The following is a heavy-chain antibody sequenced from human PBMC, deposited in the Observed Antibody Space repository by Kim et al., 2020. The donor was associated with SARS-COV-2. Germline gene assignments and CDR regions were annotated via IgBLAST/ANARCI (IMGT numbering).Heavy chain of an antibody. CDR2: INHSGST. Sequence: SETLSLTCAVYGGSFSGYYWSWIRQPPGKGLEWIGEINHSGSTNYNPSLKSRVTISVDTSKNQFSLKLSSVTAADTAVYYCARESGGTVYGRRYYYGMDV. CDR1: GGSFSGYY. CDR3: ARESGGTVYGRRYYYGMDV. D-gene: IGHD2-15*01. J-gene: IGHJ6*01. V-gene: IGHV4-34*01.